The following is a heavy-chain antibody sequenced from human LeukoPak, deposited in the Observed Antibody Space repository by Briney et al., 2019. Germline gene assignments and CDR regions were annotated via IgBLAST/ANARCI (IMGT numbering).Heavy chain of an antibody. CDR1: GGTFTSYA. J-gene: IGHJ5*02. CDR3: AGAYCGGDCYSYNRFDP. D-gene: IGHD2-21*02. V-gene: IGHV1-69*04. CDR2: INPILGIA. Sequence: ASGKVSCKASGGTFTSYAISWGRQAPGQGLEWMGRINPILGIANYAQKFQGRVTITADKSTSTAYMELSSLRAEDTAVYYCAGAYCGGDCYSYNRFDPWGQGTLVTVSS.